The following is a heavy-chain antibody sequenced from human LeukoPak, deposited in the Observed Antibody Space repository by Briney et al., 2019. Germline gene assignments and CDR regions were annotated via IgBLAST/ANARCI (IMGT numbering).Heavy chain of an antibody. V-gene: IGHV3-7*01. CDR3: ARFDGGDY. J-gene: IGHJ4*02. CDR2: IKQAGSEK. Sequence: GGSLRLSCAASGFTFSTYWMTCVRQAPGNGLEWVANIKQAGSEKYYEDSVKGRFTISRDNAKNSLYLQMNSLRAEDTAVYDCARFDGGDYWGQGTLVTVSS. CDR1: GFTFSTYW.